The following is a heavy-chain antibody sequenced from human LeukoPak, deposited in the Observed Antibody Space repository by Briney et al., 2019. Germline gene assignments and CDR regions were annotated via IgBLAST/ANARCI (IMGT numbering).Heavy chain of an antibody. CDR2: ISGGGGST. D-gene: IGHD3-22*01. Sequence: GGSLRLSCAASGFTFSSYAMSWVRQAPGKGLEWVSAISGGGGSTYYADSVKGRFTISRDNSKNTLYLQMSSLRAEDTAVYYCAREYYYDSSGYYYNWGQGTLVTVSS. CDR1: GFTFSSYA. J-gene: IGHJ4*02. V-gene: IGHV3-23*01. CDR3: AREYYYDSSGYYYN.